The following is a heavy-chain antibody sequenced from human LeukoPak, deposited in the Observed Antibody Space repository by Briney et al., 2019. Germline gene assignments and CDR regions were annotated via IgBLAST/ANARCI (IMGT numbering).Heavy chain of an antibody. D-gene: IGHD6-13*01. J-gene: IGHJ4*02. Sequence: GGSLRLSCAASGFTVSNYYMTWVRQAPGKGLEWVSVIYSGDYTYYADSVKGRFTISRDNSKNTLYLQTNGLRVEDTAVYYCTRGVPASSTYYYDYWGQGTLVTVSS. V-gene: IGHV3-53*01. CDR1: GFTVSNYY. CDR2: IYSGDYT. CDR3: TRGVPASSTYYYDY.